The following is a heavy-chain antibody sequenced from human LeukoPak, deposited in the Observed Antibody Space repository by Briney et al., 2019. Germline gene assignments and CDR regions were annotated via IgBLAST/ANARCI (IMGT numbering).Heavy chain of an antibody. CDR2: ISGSGGST. CDR3: AKRPHYGDYLPKGYYFDY. D-gene: IGHD4-17*01. V-gene: IGHV3-23*01. J-gene: IGHJ4*02. Sequence: GGSLRLSCAASGFTFSSYAMSWVRQAPGKGLEWVSAISGSGGSTYYADSVKGRFTISRDNSKNTLYLQMNSLRAEDTAVYYCAKRPHYGDYLPKGYYFDYWGQGTLVTVSS. CDR1: GFTFSSYA.